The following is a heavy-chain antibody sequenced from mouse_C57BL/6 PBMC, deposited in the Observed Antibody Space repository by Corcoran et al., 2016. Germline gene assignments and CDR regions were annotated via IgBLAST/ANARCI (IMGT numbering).Heavy chain of an antibody. V-gene: IGHV1-26*01. CDR3: ARRDYDYDSFDWYFDV. D-gene: IGHD2-4*01. CDR2: INPNNGGT. CDR1: GYTFTDYY. J-gene: IGHJ1*03. Sequence: EVQRQQSGPELVKPGASVKISCKASGYTFTDYYMNWVKQSHGKSLEWIGDINPNNGGTSYNQKFKGKATLTVDKSSSTAYMELRSLTSEDSAVYYCARRDYDYDSFDWYFDVWGTGTTVTVSS.